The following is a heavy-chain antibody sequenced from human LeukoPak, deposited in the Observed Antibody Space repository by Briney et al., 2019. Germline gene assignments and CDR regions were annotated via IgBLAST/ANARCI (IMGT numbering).Heavy chain of an antibody. Sequence: GGSLRLSCAASGFTFSSYAMSWVRQAPGKGLEWVSAISGSGGSTYYADSVKGRFTISRDNAKNTLYLQMNSLTDDDTAVYYCATAGQYRFDNWGQGTLVTVSS. CDR2: ISGSGGST. D-gene: IGHD6-19*01. CDR1: GFTFSSYA. CDR3: ATAGQYRFDN. J-gene: IGHJ5*02. V-gene: IGHV3-23*01.